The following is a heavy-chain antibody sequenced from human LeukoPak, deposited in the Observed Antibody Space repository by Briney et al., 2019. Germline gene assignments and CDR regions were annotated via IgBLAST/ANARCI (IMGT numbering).Heavy chain of an antibody. Sequence: SETLSLTCTVSGGSFNDYFWSWIRQPPGKGLEWIGYIYHTGGTHYSPSLKSRVTMSLDTSKNQFSLKLSSVTALDTAVYFCAREDSGFQIWGQGTMVTVSS. V-gene: IGHV4-59*01. CDR1: GGSFNDYF. CDR3: AREDSGFQI. CDR2: IYHTGGT. J-gene: IGHJ3*02.